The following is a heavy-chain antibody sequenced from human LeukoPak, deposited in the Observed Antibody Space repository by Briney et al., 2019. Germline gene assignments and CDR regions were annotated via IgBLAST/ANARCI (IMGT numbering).Heavy chain of an antibody. CDR1: GGTFSSYA. CDR2: IIPILGIA. D-gene: IGHD7-27*01. CDR3: ARDVVPWGSVDY. Sequence: ASVKVSCKASGGTFSSYAISWVRQAPGQGLEWMGRIIPILGIANYAQKFQGRVTITADKSTSTAYMELSSLRSEDTAVYYCARDVVPWGSVDYWGQGTLVTVSS. J-gene: IGHJ4*02. V-gene: IGHV1-69*04.